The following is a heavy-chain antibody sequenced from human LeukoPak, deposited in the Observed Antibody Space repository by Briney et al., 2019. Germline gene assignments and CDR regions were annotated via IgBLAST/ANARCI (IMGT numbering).Heavy chain of an antibody. CDR1: GGSFSGYY. J-gene: IGHJ5*02. Sequence: PSGTLSLTCAVYGGSFSGYYWSWIRQPPGKGLEWIGEINHSGSTKYNPSLKSRVTISVDTSKNQFSLKLSSVTAADTAVYYCARGRGRHHIVLVVYATPNWFDPWGQGTLVTVSS. V-gene: IGHV4-34*01. D-gene: IGHD2-8*02. CDR3: ARGRGRHHIVLVVYATPNWFDP. CDR2: INHSGST.